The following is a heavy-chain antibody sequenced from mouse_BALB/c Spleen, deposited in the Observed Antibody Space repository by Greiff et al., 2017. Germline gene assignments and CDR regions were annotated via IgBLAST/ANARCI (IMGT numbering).Heavy chain of an antibody. D-gene: IGHD2-10*02. V-gene: IGHV1S137*01. J-gene: IGHJ4*01. CDR3: ARTPYGNYEAMDY. Sequence: QVQLKESGAELVRPGVSVKISCKGSGYTFTDYAMHWVKQSHAKSLEWIGVISTYYGDASYNQKFKGKATMTVDKSSSTAYMELARLTSEDSAIYYCARTPYGNYEAMDYWGQGTSVTVSS. CDR1: GYTFTDYA. CDR2: ISTYYGDA.